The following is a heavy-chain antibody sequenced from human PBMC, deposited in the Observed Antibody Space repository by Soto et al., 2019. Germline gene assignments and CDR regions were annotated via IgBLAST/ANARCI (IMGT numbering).Heavy chain of an antibody. J-gene: IGHJ4*02. Sequence: EVQLLESGGGLVQPGGSLRLSCAASGFTFSSYAMSWVRQAPGKGLEWVSAISGSGDSTYYADSVKGRFTISRDNSKNSLYLQMNSLRAEDTAVYYCARFWGYGSHFDYWGQGTLVTVSS. CDR2: ISGSGDST. D-gene: IGHD3-10*01. CDR3: ARFWGYGSHFDY. V-gene: IGHV3-23*01. CDR1: GFTFSSYA.